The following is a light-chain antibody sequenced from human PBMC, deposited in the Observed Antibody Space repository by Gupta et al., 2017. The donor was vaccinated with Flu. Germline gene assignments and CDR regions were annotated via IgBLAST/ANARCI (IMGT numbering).Light chain of an antibody. CDR1: RSNIGASYD. Sequence: QSVLTQPPSVSGAPGQRVTVSCTGSRSNIGASYDVNWYRQTPGAAPKLLIYANNHRPSGVPDRFSAPKSGTSASLAITGLQADDEADYYCQSYDSNLRSYVFGTGTAVTVL. CDR3: QSYDSNLRSYV. J-gene: IGLJ1*01. V-gene: IGLV1-40*01. CDR2: ANN.